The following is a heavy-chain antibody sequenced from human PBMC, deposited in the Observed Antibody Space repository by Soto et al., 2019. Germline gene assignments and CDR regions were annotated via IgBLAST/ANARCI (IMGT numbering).Heavy chain of an antibody. D-gene: IGHD3-9*01. V-gene: IGHV4-61*08. CDR2: IYSSGST. CDR1: GASISNTGFY. J-gene: IGHJ3*01. CDR3: ARTTGSRSLDV. Sequence: QVQLQESGPGLVKPSETLSLTATVAGASISNTGFYWSWIRQPPGKGLEWIGYIYSSGSTTYNSSLKSRVTISLDTSKNQVCLNLTSVTAADTAMYYCARTTGSRSLDVWGHGTMVSVSS.